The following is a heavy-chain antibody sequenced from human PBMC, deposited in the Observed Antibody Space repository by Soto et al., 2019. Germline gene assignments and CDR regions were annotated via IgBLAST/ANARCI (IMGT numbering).Heavy chain of an antibody. Sequence: ASVKVSCKASGGTFSSYAISWVRQAPGQGLEWMGGIIPIFGTANYAQKFQGRVTITADESTSTAYMELSSLRSEDTAVYYCARGYCSSTSCPTTRFEPWAQYYYYGMDVWGQGTTVTVSS. CDR1: GGTFSSYA. J-gene: IGHJ6*02. V-gene: IGHV1-69*13. D-gene: IGHD2-2*01. CDR3: ARGYCSSTSCPTTRFEPWAQYYYYGMDV. CDR2: IIPIFGTA.